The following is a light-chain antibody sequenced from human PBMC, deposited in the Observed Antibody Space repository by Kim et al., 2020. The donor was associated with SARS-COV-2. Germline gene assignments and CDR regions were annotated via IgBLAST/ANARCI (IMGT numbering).Light chain of an antibody. CDR3: QQPNSYWLT. CDR2: VAS. J-gene: IGKJ4*01. V-gene: IGKV1-9*01. Sequence: DIHLTQSPSFLSASVGDRVTITCRASQAVNDYVAWYQQKPGKAPKLLIYVASNLQSGVPSRFSGRGSGTEFTLTSSSLQPEDFATYFCQQPNSYWLTFGGGTKVDIK. CDR1: QAVNDY.